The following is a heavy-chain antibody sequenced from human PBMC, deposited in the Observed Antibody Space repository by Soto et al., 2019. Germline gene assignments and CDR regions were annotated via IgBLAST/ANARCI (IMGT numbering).Heavy chain of an antibody. CDR2: IYYSGST. CDR3: AREKRFYDILTGYSYYYGMDV. CDR1: GGSISSGDYY. V-gene: IGHV4-30-4*01. J-gene: IGHJ6*02. D-gene: IGHD3-9*01. Sequence: TLSLTCTVSGGSISSGDYYWSWIRQPPGKGLEWIGYIYYSGSTYYNPSLKSRVTISVDTSKNQFSLKLSSVTAADTAVYYCAREKRFYDILTGYSYYYGMDVWGQGTPVTVSS.